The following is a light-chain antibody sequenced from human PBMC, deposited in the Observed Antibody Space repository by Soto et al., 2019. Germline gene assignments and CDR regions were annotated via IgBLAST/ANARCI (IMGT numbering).Light chain of an antibody. V-gene: IGKV1-33*01. CDR1: QNINNY. Sequence: DLQMTQPPSCLSASVGDRFTVTGQASQNINNYLNWYQQKPGRAPKLLIYDASNLEAGVPSSLRGSASGTDFPFTISRLPPEDTATYYCQQYENLPTFGQGTRLEIK. J-gene: IGKJ5*01. CDR2: DAS. CDR3: QQYENLPT.